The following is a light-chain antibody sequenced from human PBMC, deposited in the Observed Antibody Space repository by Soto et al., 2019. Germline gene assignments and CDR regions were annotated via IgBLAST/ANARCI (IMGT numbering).Light chain of an antibody. CDR1: QSVSSN. CDR2: GAS. J-gene: IGKJ5*01. Sequence: EIVMTQSPATLSVSPGERATLSCRASQSVSSNLAWYQQKPGQAPRLLIYGASTRATGIPARFSGSGSGTEFTLTISSLQSEDFAVYYCQVRTNWSIAFGRGPRLEIK. V-gene: IGKV3-15*01. CDR3: QVRTNWSIA.